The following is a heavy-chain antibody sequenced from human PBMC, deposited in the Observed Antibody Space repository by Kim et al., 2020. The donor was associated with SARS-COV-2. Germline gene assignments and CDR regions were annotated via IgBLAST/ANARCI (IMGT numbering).Heavy chain of an antibody. Sequence: GGSLRLSCAASGFTFSSYEMNWVRQAPGKGLEWVSYISSSGSTIYYADSVKGRFTISRDNAKNSLYLQMNSLRAEDTAVYYCARSGEYSSSLVDYWGQGTLVTVSS. V-gene: IGHV3-48*03. D-gene: IGHD6-6*01. CDR1: GFTFSSYE. J-gene: IGHJ4*02. CDR2: ISSSGSTI. CDR3: ARSGEYSSSLVDY.